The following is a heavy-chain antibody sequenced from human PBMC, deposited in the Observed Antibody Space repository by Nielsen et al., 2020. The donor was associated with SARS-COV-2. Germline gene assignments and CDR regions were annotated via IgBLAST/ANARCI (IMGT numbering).Heavy chain of an antibody. Sequence: GESLKISCAASGFTFSSYSMNWVRQAPGKGLEWVSSISSSSSYIYYADSVKGRFTISRDNAKNSLYLQMNSLRAEDTAAYYCARGGGIVATTNPQDYWGQGTLVTVSS. CDR3: ARGGGIVATTNPQDY. J-gene: IGHJ4*02. D-gene: IGHD5-12*01. CDR1: GFTFSSYS. V-gene: IGHV3-21*01. CDR2: ISSSSSYI.